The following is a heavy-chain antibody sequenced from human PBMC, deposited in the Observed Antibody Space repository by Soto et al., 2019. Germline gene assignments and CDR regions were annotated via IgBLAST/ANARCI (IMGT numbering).Heavy chain of an antibody. CDR3: ARQDYDILTGYYTPPYYYYGMDA. CDR1: GGSISSSSYY. D-gene: IGHD3-9*01. Sequence: PSETLSLTCTVSGGSISSSSYYWGWIRQPPGKGLEWIGSIYYSGSTYYNPSLKSRVTISVDTSKNQFSLKLSSVTAADTAVYYCARQDYDILTGYYTPPYYYYGMDAWGQGTTVTVSS. CDR2: IYYSGST. J-gene: IGHJ6*02. V-gene: IGHV4-39*01.